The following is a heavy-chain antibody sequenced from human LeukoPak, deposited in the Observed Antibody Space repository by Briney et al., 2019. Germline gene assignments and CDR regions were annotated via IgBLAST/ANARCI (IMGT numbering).Heavy chain of an antibody. CDR1: GGSVSNNY. J-gene: IGHJ6*04. Sequence: PSETLSLTCSVSGGSVSNNYWGWIRQPPEKGLEWIGAMYYSGGSTYNPSLKTRVTISVGTSKNQFSLRLTSVTAADTAVYYCARHLLSGNYYYYHMDVWGRGTTVTVSS. CDR3: ARHLLSGNYYYYHMDV. V-gene: IGHV4-39*01. D-gene: IGHD3-10*01. CDR2: MYYSGGS.